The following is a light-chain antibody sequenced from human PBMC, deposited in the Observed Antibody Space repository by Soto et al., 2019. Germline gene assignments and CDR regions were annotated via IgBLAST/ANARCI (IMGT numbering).Light chain of an antibody. CDR2: DAS. J-gene: IGKJ1*01. Sequence: DIPMTQSPSTLSASVGDRVTITCRASQSVSSWLAWYQQKPGKAPKVLIYDASSLESGVPSRFSGSGSGTEFTLTISSLQPDDFATYHCQQYNTFSLRTFGQGTKVEIK. CDR1: QSVSSW. V-gene: IGKV1-5*01. CDR3: QQYNTFSLRT.